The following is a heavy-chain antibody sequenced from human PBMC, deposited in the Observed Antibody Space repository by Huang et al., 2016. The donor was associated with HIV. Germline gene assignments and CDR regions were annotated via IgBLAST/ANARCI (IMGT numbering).Heavy chain of an antibody. CDR1: GYTFTNYD. CDR2: MNPNTGNT. D-gene: IGHD4-17*01. V-gene: IGHV1-8*02. CDR3: ARSAYGDLDY. J-gene: IGHJ4*02. Sequence: QVHLVQSGAEVKKPGASVKVSCKASGYTFTNYDINWVRQAPGRGVEWRGWMNPNTGNTGFAQSFQGRVTMTRKTSITTAYMELTSLTSEDTAVYYCARSAYGDLDYWGLGTLVIVSS.